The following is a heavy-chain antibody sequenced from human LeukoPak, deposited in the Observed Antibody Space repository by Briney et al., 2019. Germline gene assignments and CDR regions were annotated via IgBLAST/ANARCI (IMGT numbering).Heavy chain of an antibody. CDR1: GYTFTGYY. J-gene: IGHJ4*02. D-gene: IGHD5-12*01. V-gene: IGHV1-2*02. CDR3: ARVEVVATIPFDY. CDR2: INPNSGGT. Sequence: ASVKVSCKASGYTFTGYYMHWVRQAPGQGLEWMGWINPNSGGTNYAQKFQGRVTMTRDTSISTAYMELSRLRSDDTAVYYCARVEVVATIPFDYWGQGTLVIVSS.